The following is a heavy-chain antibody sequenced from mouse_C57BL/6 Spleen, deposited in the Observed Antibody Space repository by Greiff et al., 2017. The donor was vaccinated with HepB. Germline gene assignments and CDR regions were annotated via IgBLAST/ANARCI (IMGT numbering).Heavy chain of an antibody. CDR1: GYTFTSYW. V-gene: IGHV1-64*01. D-gene: IGHD2-3*01. CDR2: IHPNSGST. CDR3: AEGDGYSFSWFAY. Sequence: VQLKQPGAELVKPGASVKLSCKASGYTFTSYWMHWVKQRPGQGLEWIGMIHPNSGSTNYNEKFKSKATLTVDKSSSTAYMQLSSLTSEDSAVYYCAEGDGYSFSWFAYWGQGTLVTVSA. J-gene: IGHJ3*01.